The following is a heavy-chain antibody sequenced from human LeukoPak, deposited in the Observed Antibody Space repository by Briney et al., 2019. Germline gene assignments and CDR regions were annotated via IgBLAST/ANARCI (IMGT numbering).Heavy chain of an antibody. D-gene: IGHD3-10*01. CDR1: GGSISSGDYY. V-gene: IGHV4-30-4*01. J-gene: IGHJ4*02. CDR3: ARGPYGSGSYY. CDR2: IYYSGTT. Sequence: PSQTLSLTCTVSGGSISSGDYYWSWIRQPPGKGLEWIGYIYYSGTTYYDPSLKSRVTISVDTSKNQFSLKLTSVTAADTAVYFCARGPYGSGSYYWGQGTLVTVSS.